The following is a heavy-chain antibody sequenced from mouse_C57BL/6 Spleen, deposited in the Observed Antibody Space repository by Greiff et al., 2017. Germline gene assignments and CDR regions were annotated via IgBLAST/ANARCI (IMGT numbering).Heavy chain of an antibody. V-gene: IGHV6-3*01. Sequence: EVQRVESGGGLVQPGGSMKLSCVASGFTFSNYWMNWVRQSPEKGLEWVAQIRLKSDNYATHYAESVKGRFTISRDDSKSSGYLQMNNLRAEDTGIYYCTAYDGYYVTFAYWGQGTLVTVSA. CDR3: TAYDGYYVTFAY. CDR1: GFTFSNYW. CDR2: IRLKSDNYAT. D-gene: IGHD2-3*01. J-gene: IGHJ3*01.